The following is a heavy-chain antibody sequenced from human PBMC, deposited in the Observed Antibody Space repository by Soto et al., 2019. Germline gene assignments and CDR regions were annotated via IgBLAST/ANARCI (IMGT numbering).Heavy chain of an antibody. Sequence: GSLRLSCAASGFTFSSYGTHWVRQAPGKGLEWVAVISYDGSNKYYADSVKGRFTISRDNSKTTLYLQMNSLRAEDTAVYYCAKEGVATEGSYFDYWGRGTLVTVSS. CDR2: ISYDGSNK. D-gene: IGHD3-3*01. CDR1: GFTFSSYG. J-gene: IGHJ4*02. V-gene: IGHV3-30*18. CDR3: AKEGVATEGSYFDY.